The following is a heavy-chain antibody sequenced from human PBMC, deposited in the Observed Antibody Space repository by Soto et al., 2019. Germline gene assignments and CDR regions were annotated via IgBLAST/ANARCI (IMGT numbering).Heavy chain of an antibody. CDR2: INHSGST. D-gene: IGHD3-9*01. J-gene: IGHJ4*02. CDR3: ASRLRYFDWSYQY. CDR1: GGSFSGYY. V-gene: IGHV4-34*01. Sequence: SETLSLTCAVYGGSFSGYYWSWIRQPPGKGLEWIGEINHSGSTNYNPSLKSRVTISVDTSKNQFSLKLSSVTAADTAVYYCASRLRYFDWSYQYWGQGTLVTVSS.